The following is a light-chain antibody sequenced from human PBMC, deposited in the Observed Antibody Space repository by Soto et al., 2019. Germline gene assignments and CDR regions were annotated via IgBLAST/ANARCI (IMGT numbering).Light chain of an antibody. CDR2: EVS. CDR1: SSDVGSYNL. V-gene: IGLV2-23*02. CDR3: CSYAGSSTLV. Sequence: QSALTQPASVSGSPGQSITISCTGTSSDVGSYNLVSWYQQHPGKAPKLMIYEVSKRPSGVSNRFSGSNSGNTATLSISGLQAEDEADYDCCSYAGSSTLVFAGGTKLTVL. J-gene: IGLJ2*01.